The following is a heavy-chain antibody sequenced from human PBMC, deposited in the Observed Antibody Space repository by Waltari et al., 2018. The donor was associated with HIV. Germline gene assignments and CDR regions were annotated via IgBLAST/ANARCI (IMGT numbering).Heavy chain of an antibody. D-gene: IGHD5-18*01. CDR2: ISYDGSAK. V-gene: IGHV3-30-3*01. CDR1: GFTFSSFA. J-gene: IGHJ4*02. Sequence: QVHLVESGGGVVQPGRSLRLSCSASGFTFSSFAMHWVRQRPGKGLGGVALISYDGSAKYYADSVKGRFTISRDNSKNTLYLQMKNLGTDDTAVFFCARDSTSMVSYFDYWGRGILVTVSS. CDR3: ARDSTSMVSYFDY.